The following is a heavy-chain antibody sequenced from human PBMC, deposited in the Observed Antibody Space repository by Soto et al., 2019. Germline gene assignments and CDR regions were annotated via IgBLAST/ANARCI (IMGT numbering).Heavy chain of an antibody. D-gene: IGHD1-7*01. CDR3: ARGRTRALDY. Sequence: QIQLVQSGAEVKKPGASVKVSCKDSGYIFTSQGISWVRQAPGQGLEWMGWISTYNGNPNYAQKLQGRVTMTTHTSTTTAFLELRSLTSDDTAVYYCARGRTRALDYWGQGTPVIVSS. CDR2: ISTYNGNP. CDR1: GYIFTSQG. V-gene: IGHV1-18*01. J-gene: IGHJ4*02.